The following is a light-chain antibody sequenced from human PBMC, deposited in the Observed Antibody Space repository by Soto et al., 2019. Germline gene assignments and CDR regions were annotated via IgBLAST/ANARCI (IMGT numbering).Light chain of an antibody. Sequence: EIMVTQSPATLSVSPGERATLSCRASQSVSSDLAWYQQKPGQAPRLLIYAASNRATGIPARFSGSGSGTEFTHTISSLQSEDFAVYYCQQYTNWPPWTFGQGTKVEI. CDR2: AAS. CDR1: QSVSSD. CDR3: QQYTNWPPWT. V-gene: IGKV3-15*01. J-gene: IGKJ1*01.